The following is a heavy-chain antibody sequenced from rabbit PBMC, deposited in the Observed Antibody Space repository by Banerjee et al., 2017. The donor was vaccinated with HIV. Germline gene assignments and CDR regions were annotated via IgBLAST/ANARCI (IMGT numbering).Heavy chain of an antibody. V-gene: IGHV1S40*01. Sequence: QSLEESGGDLVKPGASLTLTCKASGFSFSDRDVMCWVRQAPGKGLEWIACINTATGKPVYATWAKGRFTISTTSSTTVTLQMTSLTAADTATYFCSRDLAGASGWNFYLWGPGTLVTVS. CDR2: INTATGKP. J-gene: IGHJ6*01. D-gene: IGHD1-1*01. CDR1: GFSFSDRDV. CDR3: SRDLAGASGWNFYL.